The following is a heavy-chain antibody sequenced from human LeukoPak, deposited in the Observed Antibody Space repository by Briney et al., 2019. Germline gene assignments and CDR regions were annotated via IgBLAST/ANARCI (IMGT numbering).Heavy chain of an antibody. CDR3: ARVRVPPGGYSETGPVDWHMDV. Sequence: SETLSLTCTVSGGSINNGGYYWSWIRQPPGKGLEWIGYIYFSGRTNYNPSLKSRVTISVDTSENQFSLKVNSVTAADTAVYYCARVRVPPGGYSETGPVDWHMDVWGKGTTVTVSS. J-gene: IGHJ6*03. V-gene: IGHV4-61*08. D-gene: IGHD5-12*01. CDR1: GGSINNGGYY. CDR2: IYFSGRT.